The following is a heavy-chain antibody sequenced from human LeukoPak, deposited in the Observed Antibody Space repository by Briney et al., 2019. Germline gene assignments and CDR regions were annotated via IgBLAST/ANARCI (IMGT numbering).Heavy chain of an antibody. Sequence: ASVKVSCKASGYTFTSYDINWVRQATGQGLEWMGWMNANSGNTGYAQKFQGRVTMTRNTSINTAYMELSSLRSEDTAMYYCARGVWARNDAYYLDYWGQGTLVTVSS. CDR1: GYTFTSYD. CDR3: ARGVWARNDAYYLDY. CDR2: MNANSGNT. V-gene: IGHV1-8*01. D-gene: IGHD3-16*01. J-gene: IGHJ4*02.